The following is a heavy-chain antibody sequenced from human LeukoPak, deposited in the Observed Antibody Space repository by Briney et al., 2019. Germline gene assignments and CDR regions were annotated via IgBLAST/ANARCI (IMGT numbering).Heavy chain of an antibody. V-gene: IGHV4-31*03. CDR3: ARDEGGYFDY. D-gene: IGHD3-22*01. CDR1: GGSISSGGYY. J-gene: IGHJ4*02. CDR2: IYYSGST. Sequence: SETLSLACTVSGGSISSGGYYWSWIRQHPGKCLEWTGYIYYSGSTYYNPSLKSRVTISVDTSKNQFSLKLSSVTAADTAVYYCARDEGGYFDYWGQGTLVTVSS.